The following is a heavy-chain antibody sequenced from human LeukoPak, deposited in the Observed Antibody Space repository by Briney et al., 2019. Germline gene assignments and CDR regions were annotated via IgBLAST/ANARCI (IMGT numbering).Heavy chain of an antibody. CDR1: GGSISSGGYY. D-gene: IGHD6-19*01. Sequence: SETLSLTCTVSGGSISSGGYYWSWIRQHPGKGLEWIGYIYYSGSTYYNPSLKSRVTISVDTSKNQFSLKLNSVTAADTAVYYCAREMTGAGTFDYWGQGTLVTVSS. V-gene: IGHV4-31*03. CDR2: IYYSGST. CDR3: AREMTGAGTFDY. J-gene: IGHJ4*02.